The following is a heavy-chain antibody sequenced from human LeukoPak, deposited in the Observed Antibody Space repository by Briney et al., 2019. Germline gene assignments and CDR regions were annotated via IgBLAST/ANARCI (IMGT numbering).Heavy chain of an antibody. Sequence: GGSLRLSCETSGFTFRNYGMSWVRQPPGKGLEWVLSTSGDGGETFYAESVKGRFTISRDNSKNTLYLQMNSLRAEDTAIYYCAKKAVSSSWTYFDYWGQGALVTVSS. J-gene: IGHJ4*02. CDR2: TSGDGGET. CDR1: GFTFRNYG. CDR3: AKKAVSSSWTYFDY. V-gene: IGHV3-23*01. D-gene: IGHD6-13*01.